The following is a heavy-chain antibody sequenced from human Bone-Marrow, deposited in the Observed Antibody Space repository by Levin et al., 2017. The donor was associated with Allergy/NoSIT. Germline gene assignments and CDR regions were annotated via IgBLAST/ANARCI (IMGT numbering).Heavy chain of an antibody. CDR3: ARLGQVLRYLERAHYYYYMDV. CDR1: GASMSSNSYY. CDR2: IYYNGST. V-gene: IGHV4-39*01. Sequence: KPSETLSLTCTVSGASMSSNSYYWGWVRRPPGKGLEWIGSIYYNGSTYYNPSLKSRVTMSVDTSKEQFSLKLSSVTAADTAVYYCARLGQVLRYLERAHYYYYMDVWGKGTTVTVSS. D-gene: IGHD3-3*01. J-gene: IGHJ6*03.